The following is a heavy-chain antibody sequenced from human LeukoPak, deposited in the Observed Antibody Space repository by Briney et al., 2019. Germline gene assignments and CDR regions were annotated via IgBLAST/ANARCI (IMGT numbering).Heavy chain of an antibody. Sequence: GASVKVSCKVSGYTFTNYGISWVRQAPGQGLEWMGWISAYSGATNYAQKLQGRVTMTTDTSTSTAYMELSRLRSDDTAVYYCAGEDSITIVRGVKATFDYWGQGTLVTVSS. CDR3: AGEDSITIVRGVKATFDY. V-gene: IGHV1-18*01. CDR1: GYTFTNYG. D-gene: IGHD3-10*01. CDR2: ISAYSGAT. J-gene: IGHJ4*02.